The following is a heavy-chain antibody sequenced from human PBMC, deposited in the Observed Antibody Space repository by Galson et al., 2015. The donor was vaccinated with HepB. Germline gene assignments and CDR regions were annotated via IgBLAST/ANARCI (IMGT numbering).Heavy chain of an antibody. Sequence: ETLSLTCTVSGGSIYDYYWSWIRQPPGRGLEWIGFIYYLGSTNSNPSLKSRVTISVDTSKNQFSLKLNSVTAADTAVYYCATGGTGNVHEYWGQGNRVTFSS. CDR3: ATGGTGNVHEY. CDR1: GGSIYDYY. V-gene: IGHV4-59*01. J-gene: IGHJ1*01. CDR2: IYYLGST. D-gene: IGHD3/OR15-3a*01.